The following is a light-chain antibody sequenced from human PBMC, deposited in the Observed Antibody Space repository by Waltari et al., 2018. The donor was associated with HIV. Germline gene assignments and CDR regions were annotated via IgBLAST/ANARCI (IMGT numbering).Light chain of an antibody. V-gene: IGLV1-44*01. CDR1: SSNIGSYT. Sequence: QSVLTQPPSASGTPGQRITISCSGGSSNIGSYTVNWYQQFAGTATKLVIYSNNQRPSGVPDRFSGSKSGTSASLAISGLQSEDEAEYYCATWDDSLNGYVFGTGTKVTVL. J-gene: IGLJ1*01. CDR3: ATWDDSLNGYV. CDR2: SNN.